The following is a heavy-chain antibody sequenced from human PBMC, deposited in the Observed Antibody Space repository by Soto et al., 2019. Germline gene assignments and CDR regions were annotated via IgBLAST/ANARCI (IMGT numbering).Heavy chain of an antibody. CDR2: IHSDGNT. V-gene: IGHV3-53*01. CDR1: GFTVSVNY. J-gene: IGHJ2*01. CDR3: ARIGVVAGLPQNFDL. Sequence: PGGSLRLSCAASGFTVSVNYISWVRHAPGEGLEWVSVIHSDGNTYHSGSVWGRFTISRDNSKNTVFLQMNSLRAEDTAVYFCARIGVVAGLPQNFDLWGRGTLVTVSS. D-gene: IGHD6-6*01.